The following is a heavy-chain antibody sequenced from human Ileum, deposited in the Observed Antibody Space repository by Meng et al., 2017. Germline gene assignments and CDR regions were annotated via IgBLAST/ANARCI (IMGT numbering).Heavy chain of an antibody. J-gene: IGHJ5*02. CDR3: ARGGRSSGWYVWFDP. CDR2: ISYSGST. V-gene: IGHV4-59*08. CDR1: GDSIRSSY. D-gene: IGHD6-19*01. Sequence: QVQLQESGPGLVKPSETLSLTCTVSGDSIRSSYWSWIRQPPGKGLEWIGYISYSGSTNYNPSLKSRVTISVDASKNLFSLKLNSVTAADTAVYYCARGGRSSGWYVWFDPWGQGTLVTVSS.